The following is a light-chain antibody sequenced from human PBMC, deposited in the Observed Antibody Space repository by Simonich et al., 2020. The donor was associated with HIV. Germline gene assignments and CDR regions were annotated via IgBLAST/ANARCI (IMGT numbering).Light chain of an antibody. Sequence: DIVMTQSPDSLAVSLGERATINCKSSRSVLYSSNNKNYLAWYQQKPGQPPKLLIYWASTRETGVPARFSASGSGTDFTLTISSLQAEDVAFYYCQQYYSTPQTFGQGTKVEIK. V-gene: IGKV4-1*01. J-gene: IGKJ1*01. CDR3: QQYYSTPQT. CDR1: RSVLYSSNNKNY. CDR2: WAS.